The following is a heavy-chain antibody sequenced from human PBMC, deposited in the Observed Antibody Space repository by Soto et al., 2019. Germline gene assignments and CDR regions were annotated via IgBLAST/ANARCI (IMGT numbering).Heavy chain of an antibody. J-gene: IGHJ6*02. V-gene: IGHV3-30*18. CDR3: AKDPHLDV. Sequence: PGGSLRLSCAASGFFFSSYGMYWVRQAPGKGLEWVAVISYDGRNKDYGDSVKGRFTISRDNSKNTLYLQMISLRAEGTAVYYCAKDPHLDVWGQGTTVTVSS. CDR1: GFFFSSYG. CDR2: ISYDGRNK.